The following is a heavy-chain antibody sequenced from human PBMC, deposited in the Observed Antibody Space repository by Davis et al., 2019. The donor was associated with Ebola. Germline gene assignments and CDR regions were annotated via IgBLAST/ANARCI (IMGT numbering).Heavy chain of an antibody. CDR3: AREGACGGDKCYPDH. Sequence: GGSLRLSCAVSGFTFNDYNMHWVRQPPGKGLEWVSSISSDHYYINYAYSVKGRLTISRDNAKNSLYLQMNSLRAEDTALYDCAREGACGGDKCYPDHWGQGTLVTVSS. V-gene: IGHV3-21*06. CDR1: GFTFNDYN. D-gene: IGHD2-21*01. J-gene: IGHJ4*02. CDR2: ISSDHYYI.